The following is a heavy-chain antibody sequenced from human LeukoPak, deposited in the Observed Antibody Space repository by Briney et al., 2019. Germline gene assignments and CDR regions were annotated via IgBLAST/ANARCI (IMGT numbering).Heavy chain of an antibody. CDR2: IWYDGSNK. CDR3: ARDRDTAMVHAAFDI. V-gene: IGHV3-33*01. Sequence: GSLRLSCAASGFTFSSYGMHWVRQAPGKGLEWVAVIWYDGSNKYYADSVKGRFTISRDNSKNTLYLQMNSLRAEDTAVYYCARDRDTAMVHAAFDIWGQGTMVTVSS. D-gene: IGHD5-18*01. CDR1: GFTFSSYG. J-gene: IGHJ3*02.